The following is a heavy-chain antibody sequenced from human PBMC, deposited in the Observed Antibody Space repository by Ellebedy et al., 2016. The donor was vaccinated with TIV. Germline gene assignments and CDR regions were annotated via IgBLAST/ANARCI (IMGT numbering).Heavy chain of an antibody. V-gene: IGHV3-23*01. Sequence: GESLKISCAASGFSFSTYAMSWVRQAPGKGLEWVSFISGRAGDTYYADSVKGRFTISRDDSKNTLYLQMHSLKAEDTAVYYCAKSQVGATFFDYWGQGTLVTVSS. CDR2: ISGRAGDT. J-gene: IGHJ4*02. CDR3: AKSQVGATFFDY. CDR1: GFSFSTYA. D-gene: IGHD1-26*01.